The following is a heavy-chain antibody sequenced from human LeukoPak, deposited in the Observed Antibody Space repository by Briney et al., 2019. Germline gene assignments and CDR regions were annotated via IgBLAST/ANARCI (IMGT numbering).Heavy chain of an antibody. CDR1: GYTFTSYG. D-gene: IGHD6-19*01. J-gene: IGHJ4*02. CDR2: INAGNGNT. CDR3: ARDPIPTGIKQWLVPAPFDY. V-gene: IGHV1-3*01. Sequence: GASVKVSCKASGYTFTSYGISWVRQAPGQGLEWMGWINAGNGNTKYSQKFQGRVTITRDTSASTAYMELSSLRSEDTAVYYCARDPIPTGIKQWLVPAPFDYWGQGTLVTVSS.